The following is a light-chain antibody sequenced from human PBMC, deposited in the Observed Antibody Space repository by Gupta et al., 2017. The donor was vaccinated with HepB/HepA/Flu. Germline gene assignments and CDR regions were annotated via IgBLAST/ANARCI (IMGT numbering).Light chain of an antibody. V-gene: IGLV1-47*01. J-gene: IGLJ3*02. CDR3: AAWDDSLSGPSWV. CDR1: SSNIGSNY. CDR2: RNN. Sequence: QSVLTQPPSASGTPGQRVTISCSGSSSNIGSNYVYWYQQLPGTAPKLLIYRNNQRPSGVPDRFSGSKSGTSASLASSGLRSEDEADYYCAAWDDSLSGPSWVFGGGTKLTVL.